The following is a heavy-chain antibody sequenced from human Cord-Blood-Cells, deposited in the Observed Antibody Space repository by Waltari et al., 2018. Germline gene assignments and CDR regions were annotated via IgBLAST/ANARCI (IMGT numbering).Heavy chain of an antibody. CDR2: INHSGST. J-gene: IGHJ6*03. V-gene: IGHV4-34*01. D-gene: IGHD2-2*01. Sequence: QVQLQQWGAGLLKPSETLSLTCAVYGGSFSGYYWSWIRQPPGKGLAWIGEINHSGSTNYNPPLKSRVTISVDTSKNQFSLKLSSVTAADTAVYYCARATSLRHCSSTSCYYYYYYYMDVWGKGTTVTVSS. CDR3: ARATSLRHCSSTSCYYYYYYYMDV. CDR1: GGSFSGYY.